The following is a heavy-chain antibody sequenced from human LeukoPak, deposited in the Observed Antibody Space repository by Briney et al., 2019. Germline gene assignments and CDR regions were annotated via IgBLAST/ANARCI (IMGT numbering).Heavy chain of an antibody. D-gene: IGHD2-15*01. V-gene: IGHV1-8*01. Sequence: ASVKVSCKASGYTFTSYDINWVRQATGQELEWMGWMNPNSGNTGYAQKFQGRVTMTRNTSISTAYMELSSLRSEDTAVYYCAGGYCSGGSCYQYYFDYWGQGTLVTVSS. CDR3: AGGYCSGGSCYQYYFDY. J-gene: IGHJ4*02. CDR1: GYTFTSYD. CDR2: MNPNSGNT.